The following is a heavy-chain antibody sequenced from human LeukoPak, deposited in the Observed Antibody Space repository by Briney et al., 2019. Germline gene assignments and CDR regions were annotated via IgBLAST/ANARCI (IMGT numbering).Heavy chain of an antibody. D-gene: IGHD3-22*01. V-gene: IGHV3-53*01. Sequence: GGSLRLSCAASGFTFSSHWMSWVRQAPGKGLEWVSVIYSSAGTNYADSVKGRFTISRDNSKNMLYLQMNGLRAEDTAVYYCARVGNYYDSSGRITYAFDIWGQGTMVTVSS. CDR2: IYSSAGT. CDR3: ARVGNYYDSSGRITYAFDI. CDR1: GFTFSSHW. J-gene: IGHJ3*02.